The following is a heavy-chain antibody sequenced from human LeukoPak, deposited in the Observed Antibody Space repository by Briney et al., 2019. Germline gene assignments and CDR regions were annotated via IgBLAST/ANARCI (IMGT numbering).Heavy chain of an antibody. V-gene: IGHV4-4*02. Sequence: SETLSLTCTVSGYSISSSNWWSWVRQPPGKGLEWIGEIYHSGSTNYNPSLKSRVTISVDKSKNQFSLKLSSVTAADTAVYYCARVPGYSSGWSNAFDIWGQGTMVTVSS. J-gene: IGHJ3*02. D-gene: IGHD6-19*01. CDR3: ARVPGYSSGWSNAFDI. CDR1: GYSISSSNW. CDR2: IYHSGST.